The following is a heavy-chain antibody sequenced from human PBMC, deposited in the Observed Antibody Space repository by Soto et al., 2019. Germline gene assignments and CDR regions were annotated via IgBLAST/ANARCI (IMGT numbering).Heavy chain of an antibody. CDR1: GYTFTNSH. CDR3: ALPKNTLGWYNF. Sequence: QVQVVQSGAEVKKPGASVKVSCKTSGYTFTNSHVHWVREARAKGLEWMGAINPNGGSTTYAQHLQGRVTMTSDSSTSTVYMEMGSLRSDDSAVYYCALPKNTLGWYNFWGQGTLVTVS. J-gene: IGHJ4*02. CDR2: INPNGGST. D-gene: IGHD6-19*01. V-gene: IGHV1-46*01.